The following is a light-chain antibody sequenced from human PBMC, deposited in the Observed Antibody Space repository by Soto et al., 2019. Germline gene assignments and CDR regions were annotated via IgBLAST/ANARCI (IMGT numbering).Light chain of an antibody. V-gene: IGLV1-51*02. CDR1: SSNIGNNY. CDR3: GTWDSSLSSWV. J-gene: IGLJ3*02. CDR2: ENN. Sequence: QSVLTQPPSVSAAPGHKVTISCSGSSSNIGNNYVSWYQQLPGTAPKLLIYENNKRPSGIPDRFSGSKSGTSATLGITGLQTGDEADYYCGTWDSSLSSWVFGGGTKLTDL.